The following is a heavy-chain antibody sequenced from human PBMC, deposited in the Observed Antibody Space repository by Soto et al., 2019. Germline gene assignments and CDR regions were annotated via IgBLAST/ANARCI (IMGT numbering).Heavy chain of an antibody. D-gene: IGHD1-7*01. J-gene: IGHJ6*02. CDR2: IYYSGST. V-gene: IGHV4-30-4*01. CDR1: GGSISSGDYY. CDR3: ARITGTSTANYDGMDV. Sequence: QVQLQESGPGLVKPSQTLSLTCTVSGGSISSGDYYWSWIRQPPGKGLEWIGYIYYSGSTYYNPSLQSRRTITVDTSKHQFSLKLSSVTAADAAVYYCARITGTSTANYDGMDVWGQGTTVTVSS.